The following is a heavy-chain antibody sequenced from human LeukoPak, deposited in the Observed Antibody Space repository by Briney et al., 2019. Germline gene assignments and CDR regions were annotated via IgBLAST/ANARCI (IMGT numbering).Heavy chain of an antibody. Sequence: SETLSLTCTVSGGSISSYYWSWIRQPPAKGLEWIGYIYYSGSTNYNPSLKSRVTISVDTSKNQFSLKLSSVTAADTAVYYCARATGLRLGEYYYYYYMDVWGKGTTVTVSS. D-gene: IGHD3-16*01. J-gene: IGHJ6*03. CDR3: ARATGLRLGEYYYYYYMDV. CDR1: GGSISSYY. V-gene: IGHV4-59*01. CDR2: IYYSGST.